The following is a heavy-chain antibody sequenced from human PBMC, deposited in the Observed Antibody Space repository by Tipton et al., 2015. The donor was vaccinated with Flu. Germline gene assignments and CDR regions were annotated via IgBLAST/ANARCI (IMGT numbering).Heavy chain of an antibody. CDR3: AKTTVRGIAAAGTFDY. CDR1: GFTFDDYA. Sequence: QLVQSGGGLVQPGRSLRLSCAASGFTFDDYAMHWVRQAPGKGLEWVSGISWNSGSIGYADSVKGRFTISRDNAKNSLYLQMNSLRAEDTALYYCAKTTVRGIAAAGTFDYWGQGTLVTVSS. J-gene: IGHJ4*02. CDR2: ISWNSGSI. V-gene: IGHV3-9*01. D-gene: IGHD6-13*01.